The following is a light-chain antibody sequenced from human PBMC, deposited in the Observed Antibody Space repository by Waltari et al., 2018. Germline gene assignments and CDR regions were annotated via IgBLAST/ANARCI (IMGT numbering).Light chain of an antibody. CDR1: KIGIKS. J-gene: IGLJ2*01. CDR2: DDD. V-gene: IGLV3-21*02. Sequence: SYVLTQPPSVSVAPGQPARITCGGEKIGIKSVHWYHQKPGQAPVLVVYDDDNRPSGIPERFSGSNSGDTATLTIRRVEAGDEADYYCQVWDSSSDHVVFGGGTKLTVL. CDR3: QVWDSSSDHVV.